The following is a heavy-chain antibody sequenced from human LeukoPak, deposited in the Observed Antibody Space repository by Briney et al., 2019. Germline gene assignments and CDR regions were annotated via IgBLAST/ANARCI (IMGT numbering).Heavy chain of an antibody. CDR1: GFIFSSNW. CDR3: VRDLGGRSGH. V-gene: IGHV3-74*01. Sequence: GGSLRLSCAASGFIFSSNWMHWVRQAPGKGLVWVSRINEDGSTTNYADSVKGRSTIFRDNAKNTLYLQMNSLRAEDTAVYYCVRDLGGRSGHWGQGTLVTVSS. D-gene: IGHD1-26*01. J-gene: IGHJ4*02. CDR2: INEDGSTT.